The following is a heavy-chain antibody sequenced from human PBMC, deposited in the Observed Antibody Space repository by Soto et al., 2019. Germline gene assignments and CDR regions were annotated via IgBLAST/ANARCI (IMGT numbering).Heavy chain of an antibody. CDR1: GFTFSDYY. Sequence: GGSLRLSCAASGFTFSDYYMSWMRQAPGKGLEWVSYISSSSSYTNYADSVKGRFTISRDNAKNSLYLQMNSLRAEDTAVYYCAINDFWSGYGYYYGMDVWGQGTTVTVSS. D-gene: IGHD3-3*01. J-gene: IGHJ6*02. V-gene: IGHV3-11*06. CDR3: AINDFWSGYGYYYGMDV. CDR2: ISSSSSYT.